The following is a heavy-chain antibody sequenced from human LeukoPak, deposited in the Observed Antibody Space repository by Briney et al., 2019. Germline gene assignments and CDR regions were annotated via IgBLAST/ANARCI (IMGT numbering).Heavy chain of an antibody. V-gene: IGHV4-4*02. J-gene: IGHJ4*02. Sequence: SETLTLSCAASGFSFSISYWWSGVRQPPGKGLELSGEINHKGSTNYEPSLKGRVTISVDKSKNQFSLKLSSVSAADTAVYYCARDILGYSGTLGYWGQGTLVTVSS. CDR3: ARDILGYSGTLGY. D-gene: IGHD1-26*01. CDR2: INHKGST. CDR1: GFSFSISYW.